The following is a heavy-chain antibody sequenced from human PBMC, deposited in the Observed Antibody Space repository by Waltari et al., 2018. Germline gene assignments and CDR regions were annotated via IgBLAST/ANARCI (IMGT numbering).Heavy chain of an antibody. J-gene: IGHJ5*02. V-gene: IGHV4-34*01. D-gene: IGHD3-3*01. Sequence: QVQLQQWGAGLLKPSETLSLTCAVYGGSFSGYYWSWIRQPPGKGLEWIGEINHSGSTNYNPSLKSRVTISVDTSKNQFSRKLSSVTAADTAVYYCARGGGDFWSGYYRGPKSWFDPWGQGTLVTVSS. CDR3: ARGGGDFWSGYYRGPKSWFDP. CDR2: INHSGST. CDR1: GGSFSGYY.